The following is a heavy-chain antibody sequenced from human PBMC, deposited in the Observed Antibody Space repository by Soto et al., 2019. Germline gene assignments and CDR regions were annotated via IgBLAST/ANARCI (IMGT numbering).Heavy chain of an antibody. Sequence: EVQLVESGGGLVQPGRSLRLSCAASGFTFDDYAMHWVRQAPGKGLDWVSGISWNSGSIGYADSVKGRFTISRDNAKNSLYLQMNRLRAEDTALYYCATSKKTTVTSIFDYWGQGTLVTVSS. V-gene: IGHV3-9*01. CDR3: ATSKKTTVTSIFDY. CDR1: GFTFDDYA. D-gene: IGHD4-17*01. J-gene: IGHJ4*02. CDR2: ISWNSGSI.